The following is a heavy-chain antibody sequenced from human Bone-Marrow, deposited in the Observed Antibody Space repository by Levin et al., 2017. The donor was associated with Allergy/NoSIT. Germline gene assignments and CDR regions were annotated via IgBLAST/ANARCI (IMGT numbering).Heavy chain of an antibody. Sequence: GGSLRLSCAASGFTFNNAWMTWVRQAPGKGLEWVGRIKSKSDGATTEYAAPVQGSFTISRDDSKNTLHLQMNSLTTEDTAVYRCTTDYAVYTSGSIWGQGTLVTVSS. V-gene: IGHV3-15*01. J-gene: IGHJ4*02. D-gene: IGHD5-18*01. CDR3: TTDYAVYTSGSI. CDR1: GFTFNNAW. CDR2: IKSKSDGATT.